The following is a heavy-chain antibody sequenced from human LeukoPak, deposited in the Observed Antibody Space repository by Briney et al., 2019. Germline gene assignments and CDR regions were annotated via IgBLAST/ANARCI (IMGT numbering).Heavy chain of an antibody. V-gene: IGHV1-18*01. D-gene: IGHD6-13*01. Sequence: ASVKVSCKASGYTFTSYGISRVRQAPGQGLEWMGWISAYNGNTNYAQKLQGRVTMTTDTSTSTAYMELRSLRSDDTAVYYCARDRAAAGTEDWFDPWGQGTLVTVSS. CDR1: GYTFTSYG. CDR3: ARDRAAAGTEDWFDP. CDR2: ISAYNGNT. J-gene: IGHJ5*02.